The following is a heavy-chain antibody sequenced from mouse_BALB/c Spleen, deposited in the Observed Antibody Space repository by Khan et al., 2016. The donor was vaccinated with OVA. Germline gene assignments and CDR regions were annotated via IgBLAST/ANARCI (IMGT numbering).Heavy chain of an antibody. CDR3: ASHPDLSDTMDY. Sequence: QIQLVQSGPELKKPGETVKISCKASGYTFISFGMYWVKQSPGKALKWMGWINTYTGEPTYADDFKGRFAFSLETSASPAYLQINNLKNEDTATYLCASHPDLSDTMDYWGQGTSVTVSS. CDR1: GYTFISFG. CDR2: INTYTGEP. J-gene: IGHJ4*01. V-gene: IGHV9-3-1*01.